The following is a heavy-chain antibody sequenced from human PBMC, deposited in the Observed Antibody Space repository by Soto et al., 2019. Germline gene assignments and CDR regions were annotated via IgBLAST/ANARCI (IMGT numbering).Heavy chain of an antibody. Sequence: SETLSLTCAVSGASISSDGLSWSWIRQPPGKGLEWIGYIYHTGNTYYNPSLESRITISIDRSKNQFSLNLSSVTAADTAVYYCARAVGSLGRYFDSWGQGTLVTVSS. J-gene: IGHJ4*02. CDR1: GASISSDGLS. D-gene: IGHD3-3*01. CDR2: IYHTGNT. V-gene: IGHV4-30-2*01. CDR3: ARAVGSLGRYFDS.